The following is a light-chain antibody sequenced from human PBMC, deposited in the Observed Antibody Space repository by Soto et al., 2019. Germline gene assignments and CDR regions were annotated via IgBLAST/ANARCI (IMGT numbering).Light chain of an antibody. Sequence: SYELTQPPSVSVSPGQTASITCSGDKLGDKYACWYQQKPGQSPVLVIYQDSKRPSGIPERFSGSNSGNTATLTISGTQAMDEADYYCQSYDNTLMGWVFGGGTKVTVL. CDR2: QDS. CDR3: QSYDNTLMGWV. J-gene: IGLJ3*02. V-gene: IGLV3-1*01. CDR1: KLGDKY.